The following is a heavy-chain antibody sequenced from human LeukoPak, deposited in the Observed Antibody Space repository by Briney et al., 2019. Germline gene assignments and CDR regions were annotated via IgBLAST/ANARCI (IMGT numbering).Heavy chain of an antibody. Sequence: GGSLRLSCAASGFTFSNYEMNWVRQAPGKGLEWVSYISSTGTTIYYPDSLKGRFTISRDNAKNSLYLQLNSLRAEDTAVYYCARGAHYYDGTTYYPPIDYWGQGTLVTVSS. V-gene: IGHV3-48*03. CDR2: ISSTGTTI. CDR1: GFTFSNYE. CDR3: ARGAHYYDGTTYYPPIDY. D-gene: IGHD3-22*01. J-gene: IGHJ4*02.